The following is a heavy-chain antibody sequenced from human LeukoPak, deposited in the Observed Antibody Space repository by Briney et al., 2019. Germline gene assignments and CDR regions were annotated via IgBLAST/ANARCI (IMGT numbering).Heavy chain of an antibody. Sequence: PGGSLRLSCAGSGFTFINYGMIWVRQAPGKGLEWVSSVSGSGTSTHYADSVKGRFTITRDNSKNTLYLQMNSLRAEDTAVYYCARRAPIIMITFGGDNWYFDLWGRGTLVTVSS. CDR3: ARRAPIIMITFGGDNWYFDL. D-gene: IGHD3-16*01. J-gene: IGHJ2*01. CDR2: VSGSGTST. CDR1: GFTFINYG. V-gene: IGHV3-23*01.